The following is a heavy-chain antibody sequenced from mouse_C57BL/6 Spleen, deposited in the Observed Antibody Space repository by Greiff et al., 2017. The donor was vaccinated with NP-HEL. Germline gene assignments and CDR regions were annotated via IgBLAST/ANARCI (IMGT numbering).Heavy chain of an antibody. D-gene: IGHD2-5*01. CDR1: GYTFTSYG. V-gene: IGHV1-81*01. CDR3: ARGGYYSNLDWYFDV. Sequence: VQLQQSGAELARPGASVKLSCKASGYTFTSYGISWVKQRTGQGLEWIGEIYPRSGNTYYNEKFKGKATLTADKSSSTAYMELRSLTSEDSAVYFCARGGYYSNLDWYFDVWGTGTTVTVSS. J-gene: IGHJ1*03. CDR2: IYPRSGNT.